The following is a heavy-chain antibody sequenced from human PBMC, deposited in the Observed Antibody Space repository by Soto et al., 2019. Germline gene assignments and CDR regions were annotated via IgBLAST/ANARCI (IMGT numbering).Heavy chain of an antibody. D-gene: IGHD6-19*01. Sequence: QITLKESGPTLVKPTQTLTLTCTFSGFSLRTSGVGVAWTRQAPGKALEWLALIYWDDDKRDSPSLNSRLTITKDTSKKQVVLTVTNLDPADTATYYCAHNGGTVAGALDYWGQGTLVTVSS. CDR2: IYWDDDK. CDR1: GFSLRTSGVG. J-gene: IGHJ4*02. V-gene: IGHV2-5*02. CDR3: AHNGGTVAGALDY.